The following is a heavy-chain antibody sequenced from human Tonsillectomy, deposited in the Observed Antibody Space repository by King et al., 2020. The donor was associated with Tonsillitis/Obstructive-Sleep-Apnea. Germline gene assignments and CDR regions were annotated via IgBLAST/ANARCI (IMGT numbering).Heavy chain of an antibody. CDR1: GYTFTSYY. D-gene: IGHD1-1*01. CDR2: INPSGGST. V-gene: IGHV1-46*01. Sequence: QLVQSGAEVMKPGASVRVSCKASGYTFTSYYMHWVRQAPGQGLEWMGIINPSGGSTTYAQKFQGRVTMTRDTSTSTVYMELSSLRSDDTAVYYCARDLKASTSGTNPYYFDYWGRGTLVTVSS. CDR3: ARDLKASTSGTNPYYFDY. J-gene: IGHJ4*02.